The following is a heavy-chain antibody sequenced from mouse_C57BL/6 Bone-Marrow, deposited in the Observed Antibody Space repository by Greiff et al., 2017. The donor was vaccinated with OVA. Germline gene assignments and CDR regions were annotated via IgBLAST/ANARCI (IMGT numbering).Heavy chain of an antibody. Sequence: QVQLQQPGAELVRPGTSVKLSCKASGYTFTSYSMHWVKQRPGQGLEWIGVIDPSDSYTNYNQKFKGKATLTVDTSSSTAYLQHSSLTSEDSAVYYCARDSYAMDYWGQGTSVTVSS. V-gene: IGHV1-59*01. CDR2: IDPSDSYT. J-gene: IGHJ4*01. CDR1: GYTFTSYS. CDR3: ARDSYAMDY.